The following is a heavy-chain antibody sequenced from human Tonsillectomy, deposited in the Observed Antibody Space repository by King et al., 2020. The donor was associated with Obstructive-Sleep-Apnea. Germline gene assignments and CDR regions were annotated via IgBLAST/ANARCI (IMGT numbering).Heavy chain of an antibody. CDR3: ARDMSAYDSTSPAY. CDR2: ISPNSVAT. J-gene: IGHJ4*02. V-gene: IGHV1-2*02. D-gene: IGHD3-10*01. Sequence: VQLVESGAEVMKPGASVKGSCKAAGYTCTGYYIHCVRQAPGQGIERMGCISPNSVATKYAQKFQDMVTMTRDTSISTAYMDLSRLRSDDTAIYYCARDMSAYDSTSPAYWGQGTLVTVSS. CDR1: GYTCTGYY.